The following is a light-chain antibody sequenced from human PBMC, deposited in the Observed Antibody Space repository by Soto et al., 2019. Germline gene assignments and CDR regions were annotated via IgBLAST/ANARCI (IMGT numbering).Light chain of an antibody. CDR3: QQYNNWRRT. Sequence: DIVMTQSPATLSVSPGERATLSCRASQSVGSNLAWYQQKPGQAPRLLIYGASTRATDIPARFSGSGSETEFTLTISSLQSEDSAVYYCQQYNNWRRTFGQGTKVDIK. CDR2: GAS. CDR1: QSVGSN. J-gene: IGKJ1*01. V-gene: IGKV3-15*01.